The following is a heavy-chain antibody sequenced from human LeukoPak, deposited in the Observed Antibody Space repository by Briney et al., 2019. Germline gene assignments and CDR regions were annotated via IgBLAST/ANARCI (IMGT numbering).Heavy chain of an antibody. J-gene: IGHJ4*02. V-gene: IGHV3-74*01. CDR3: ARPQDGYNGFDC. D-gene: IGHD5-24*01. CDR2: INSDGSNR. Sequence: PGGSLRLSCAASGFIFTSSWMHWVRQTPGKGLVWVSRINSDGSNRNYADSVKGRFTISRDNAKNALYLQMDSLRAEDAAVYYCARPQDGYNGFDCWGQGTLVTVSS. CDR1: GFIFTSSW.